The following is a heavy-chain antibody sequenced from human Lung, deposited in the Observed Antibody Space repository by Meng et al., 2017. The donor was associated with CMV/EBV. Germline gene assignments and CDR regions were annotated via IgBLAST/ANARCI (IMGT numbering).Heavy chain of an antibody. CDR3: ARDRLRFLEWSYGMDV. J-gene: IGHJ6*02. Sequence: SVXVSXXASGYTFTGYYMHWVRQAPGQGLEWMGWINPNSGGTNYAQKFQGRVTMTRDTSISTAYMELSRLRSDDTAVYYCARDRLRFLEWSYGMDVWGQGPTVTVSS. CDR1: GYTFTGYY. CDR2: INPNSGGT. D-gene: IGHD3-3*01. V-gene: IGHV1-2*02.